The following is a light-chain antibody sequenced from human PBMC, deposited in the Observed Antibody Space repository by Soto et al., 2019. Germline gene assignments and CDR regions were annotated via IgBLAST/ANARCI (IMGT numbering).Light chain of an antibody. CDR2: DVS. CDR1: SSDVGGYNY. Sequence: QSALTQPASVSGSPGQSITISCTGSSSDVGGYNYVSWYQQHHPDKAPKLIIYDVSNRPSGVSNRFSGSKSGNTASLTISGLQAEDEADYYCSSYTTSSTVVFGGGTKLTVL. V-gene: IGLV2-14*03. CDR3: SSYTTSSTVV. J-gene: IGLJ2*01.